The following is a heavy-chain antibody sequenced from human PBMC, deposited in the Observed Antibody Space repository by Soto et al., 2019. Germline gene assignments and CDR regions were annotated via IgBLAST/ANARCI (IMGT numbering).Heavy chain of an antibody. CDR1: GFTFSSYA. CDR2: ISGSGGST. J-gene: IGHJ4*02. V-gene: IGHV3-23*01. CDR3: AKVPPAAYYDILTGFDY. D-gene: IGHD3-9*01. Sequence: EVQLLESGGGLVQPGGSLRLSCAASGFTFSSYAMSWVRQAPGKGLEWVSAISGSGGSTYYADSVKGRFTISRDNSKNTLYLQMTSLRAEDTAVYYCAKVPPAAYYDILTGFDYWGQGTLVTVSS.